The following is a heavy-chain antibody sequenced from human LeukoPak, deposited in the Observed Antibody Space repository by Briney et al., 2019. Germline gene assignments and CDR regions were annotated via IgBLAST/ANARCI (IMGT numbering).Heavy chain of an antibody. Sequence: GGSLRLSRAASGFTFSTSWMSWVRQAPGKGLEWVANIQQDGTETYYVDSVKGRFTISRDNAKNSLYLQMNSLRAEDTAVYYCARDHALREDYFDYWGQGILVTVSS. CDR1: GFTFSTSW. J-gene: IGHJ4*02. CDR2: IQQDGTET. CDR3: ARDHALREDYFDY. V-gene: IGHV3-7*01. D-gene: IGHD1-26*01.